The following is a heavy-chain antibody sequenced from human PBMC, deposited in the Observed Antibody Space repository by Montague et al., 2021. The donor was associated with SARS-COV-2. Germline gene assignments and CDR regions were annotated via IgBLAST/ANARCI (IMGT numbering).Heavy chain of an antibody. CDR2: IAHSGGT. Sequence: SLRLSCAASGFTFNNYAMRWVRQVPGKGLEWVATIAHSGGTFYAXSVGGRFTISRDNSKNTMYLQMNSLRVEDTAVYYCANYHDNPGYYGAFDNWGQGTLVTVSS. J-gene: IGHJ4*02. CDR1: GFTFNNYA. V-gene: IGHV3-23*01. CDR3: ANYHDNPGYYGAFDN. D-gene: IGHD3-22*01.